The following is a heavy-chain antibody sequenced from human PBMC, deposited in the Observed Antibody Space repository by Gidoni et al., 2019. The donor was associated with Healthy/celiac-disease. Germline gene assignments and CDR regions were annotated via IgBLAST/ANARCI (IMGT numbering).Heavy chain of an antibody. V-gene: IGHV3-53*04. J-gene: IGHJ4*02. CDR1: GFTVSSNY. CDR3: ARVRLGGRWLQNYRPAAIDY. Sequence: EGQLVESGGGLVQPGGSLRLSCAASGFTVSSNYMSWVRQAPGKVLEWVSVIYSGGSTYSADAVKARVTISIHNSKNTLYLQMNSLRAEDTAVYYCARVRLGGRWLQNYRPAAIDYWGQGTLVTVSS. CDR2: IYSGGST. D-gene: IGHD3-16*01.